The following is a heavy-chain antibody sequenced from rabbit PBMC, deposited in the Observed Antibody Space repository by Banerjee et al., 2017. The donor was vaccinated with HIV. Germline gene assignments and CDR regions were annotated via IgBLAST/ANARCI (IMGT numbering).Heavy chain of an antibody. CDR3: ARLNVGNRDWDL. V-gene: IGHV1S45*01. CDR1: GIDFSSYYY. Sequence: QEQLEESGGGLVKPGGTLTLTCKASGIDFSSYYYICWVRQAPGKGLELIACIYSGSGGTTDYANWAKGRFTISKTSSTTVTLQMTSLTAADTATYFCARLNVGNRDWDLWGPGTLVTVS. J-gene: IGHJ4*01. D-gene: IGHD4-2*01. CDR2: IYSGSGGTT.